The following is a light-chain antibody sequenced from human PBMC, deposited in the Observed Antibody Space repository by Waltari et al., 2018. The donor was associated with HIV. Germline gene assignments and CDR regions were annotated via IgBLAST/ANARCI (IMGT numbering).Light chain of an antibody. V-gene: IGLV2-23*02. Sequence: QSALTQPASVSGSPGQSITISCTGTSSAVGSYNLVSWYQQHPGKAPKLMIYEVSKRPSGVSNRCSGSKSGNTASLTISGLQAEDEAYYYCCSYAGSSTLVFGGGTELTVL. J-gene: IGLJ2*01. CDR2: EVS. CDR3: CSYAGSSTLV. CDR1: SSAVGSYNL.